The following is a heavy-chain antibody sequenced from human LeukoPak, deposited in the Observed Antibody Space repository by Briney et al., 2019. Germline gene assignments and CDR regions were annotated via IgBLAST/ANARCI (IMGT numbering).Heavy chain of an antibody. Sequence: GGSLRLSCAASAFTFDDYGMSWVRQAPGKGLEWVSGINWNGGSTGYADSVKGRFTISRDNAKNSLYLQMNSLRAEDTALYYCAREGRYSSGWYPLDYWGQGTLVTVSS. J-gene: IGHJ4*02. D-gene: IGHD6-19*01. CDR1: AFTFDDYG. CDR3: AREGRYSSGWYPLDY. CDR2: INWNGGST. V-gene: IGHV3-20*04.